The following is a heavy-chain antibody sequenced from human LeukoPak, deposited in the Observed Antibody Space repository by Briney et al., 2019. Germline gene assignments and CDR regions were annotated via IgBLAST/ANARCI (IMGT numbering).Heavy chain of an antibody. V-gene: IGHV1-69*13. J-gene: IGHJ4*02. CDR1: GGTFSSYA. D-gene: IGHD5/OR15-5a*01. CDR2: IIPIFGTA. Sequence: SVKVSCKASGGTFSSYAISWVRQAPGQGLEWMGGIIPIFGTANYAQKFQGRVTITADESTSTAYMELSSLRSEDTAVYYCARGRPGVILSLYYFDYWGQGTLVTVSS. CDR3: ARGRPGVILSLYYFDY.